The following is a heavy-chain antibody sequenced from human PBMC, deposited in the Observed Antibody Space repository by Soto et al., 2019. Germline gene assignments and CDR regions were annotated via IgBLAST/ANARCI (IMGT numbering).Heavy chain of an antibody. V-gene: IGHV3-23*01. CDR1: EFTFSSSA. CDR3: SKDYYTNYWGRKIYY. CDR2: ISGSGDTS. J-gene: IGHJ4*02. D-gene: IGHD7-27*01. Sequence: GGSLRLSCAASEFTFSSSAMSWVRQAPGKGLEWVSAISGSGDTSYYADSVKGRFTISRDNSKNTLYLQMNSLRAEDTAIYYFSKDYYTNYWGRKIYYLGQGTLVPVSS.